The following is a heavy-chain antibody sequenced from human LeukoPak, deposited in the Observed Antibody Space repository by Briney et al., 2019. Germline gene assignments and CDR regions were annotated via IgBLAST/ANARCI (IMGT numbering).Heavy chain of an antibody. CDR3: AREGGIAAAGTNY. Sequence: GGSLRLSCAASGFTFSRYWMSWVRQAPGKGLEWVANIKQDGSDKYYVDSVKGRFTISRDNAMNSLYLQMNSLRAEDAAVYYCAREGGIAAAGTNYWGQGTLVTVSS. CDR2: IKQDGSDK. J-gene: IGHJ4*02. V-gene: IGHV3-7*03. CDR1: GFTFSRYW. D-gene: IGHD6-13*01.